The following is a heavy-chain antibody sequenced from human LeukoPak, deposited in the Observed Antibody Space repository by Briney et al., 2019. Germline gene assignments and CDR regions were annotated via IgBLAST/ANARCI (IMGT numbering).Heavy chain of an antibody. CDR2: ISGRGGST. Sequence: GGSLRLSCEASGFTFNSYAMGWVRQAPGKGLEWVSAISGRGGSTHYADSVKGRFTISRDNSKNTLFLQINSLRAEDSAVYYCATDRERDPSVYYLVGGQGTLITVSS. CDR1: GFTFNSYA. J-gene: IGHJ4*02. CDR3: ATDRERDPSVYYLV. V-gene: IGHV3-23*01. D-gene: IGHD3-22*01.